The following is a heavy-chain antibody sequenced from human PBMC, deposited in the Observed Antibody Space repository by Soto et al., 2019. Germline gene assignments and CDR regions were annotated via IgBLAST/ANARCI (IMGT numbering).Heavy chain of an antibody. Sequence: QVQLVESGGGVVQPGSSLRLSCAASGFRISDYSMYWVRQAPGKGLDWVAIIWYDGSEKFFGDSVQGRFGVSTDNLKNELFLQLNSVTAEDTAVYFCARNGEDGKHLDLWGQGTLVTVSS. V-gene: IGHV3-33*01. D-gene: IGHD7-27*01. CDR3: ARNGEDGKHLDL. CDR1: GFRISDYS. J-gene: IGHJ5*02. CDR2: IWYDGSEK.